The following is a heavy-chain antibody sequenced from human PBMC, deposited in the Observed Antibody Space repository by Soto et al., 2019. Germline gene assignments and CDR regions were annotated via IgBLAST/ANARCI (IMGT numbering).Heavy chain of an antibody. V-gene: IGHV4-31*03. J-gene: IGHJ5*02. CDR2: IYYSGST. CDR1: GGSISSGGYF. Sequence: QVPLQESGPGLVKPSQTLSLTCTVSGGSISSGGYFWSWIRQHPGKGLEWIGYIYYSGSTYYNPSLKSRVTISVDTSKNQFSLKLSSVTAADTAVYYCATGSYGDGVWFDPWGQGTLVTVSS. CDR3: ATGSYGDGVWFDP. D-gene: IGHD4-17*01.